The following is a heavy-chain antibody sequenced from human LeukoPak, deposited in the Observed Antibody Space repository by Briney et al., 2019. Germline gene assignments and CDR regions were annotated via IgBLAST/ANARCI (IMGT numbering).Heavy chain of an antibody. J-gene: IGHJ3*01. CDR1: GGSISSYY. D-gene: IGHD3-10*01. Sequence: SETLSLTCTVSGGSISSYYWSWIRQPPGKGLEWIGYIYYSGSTNDNPSLKSRVSISMDRSKNQFSLKLTSVSAADTAVYYCARAPLRTDGSGSLGSFDVWSQGTMVTVSS. CDR3: ARAPLRTDGSGSLGSFDV. CDR2: IYYSGST. V-gene: IGHV4-59*01.